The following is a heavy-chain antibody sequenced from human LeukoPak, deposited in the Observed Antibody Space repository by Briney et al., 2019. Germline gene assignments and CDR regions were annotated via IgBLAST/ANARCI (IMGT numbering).Heavy chain of an antibody. D-gene: IGHD2-15*01. CDR3: ARDRALAAYCSGGSCYEPG. CDR1: GGSITSSTHY. CDR2: IYYTGSPT. Sequence: PSETLSLTCTVSGGSITSSTHYWGWIRQPPGKGLEWIGTIYYTGSPTFYNPSLKSRLTISVDTSKSHFSLKLSSVTAADTAVYYCARDRALAAYCSGGSCYEPGWGQGTLVTVSS. V-gene: IGHV4-39*07. J-gene: IGHJ4*02.